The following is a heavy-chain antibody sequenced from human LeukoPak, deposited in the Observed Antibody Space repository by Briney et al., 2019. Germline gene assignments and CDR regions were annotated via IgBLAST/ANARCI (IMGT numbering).Heavy chain of an antibody. CDR3: ARVAHFLGYCSSASCYLDY. Sequence: GGSLRLSCAASGFTFSNYAMSWVRQAPGKGLEWVSAISGSGGSTSYADSVKGRFTISRDNPKNTLYLQLNSLRAEDTAVYYCARVAHFLGYCSSASCYLDYWGQGTLVTVSS. CDR1: GFTFSNYA. D-gene: IGHD2-2*01. CDR2: ISGSGGST. V-gene: IGHV3-23*01. J-gene: IGHJ4*02.